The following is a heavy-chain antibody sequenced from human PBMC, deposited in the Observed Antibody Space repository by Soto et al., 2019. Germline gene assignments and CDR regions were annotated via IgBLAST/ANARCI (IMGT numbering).Heavy chain of an antibody. CDR3: ARDGGYCSGGSCYKGH. CDR2: IWYDGSNK. Sequence: QVQLVESGGSVVQPGRSLRLSCAASGFTFSSYGMHWVRQAPGKGLEWVGVIWYDGSNKYYADSVKGRFTISRDNSKNTLYLQMNSLRAEDTAVYYCARDGGYCSGGSCYKGHWGQGTLVTVSS. J-gene: IGHJ4*02. D-gene: IGHD2-15*01. CDR1: GFTFSSYG. V-gene: IGHV3-33*01.